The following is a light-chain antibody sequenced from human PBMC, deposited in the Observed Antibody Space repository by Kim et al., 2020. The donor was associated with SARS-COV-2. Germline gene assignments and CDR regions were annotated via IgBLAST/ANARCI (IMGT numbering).Light chain of an antibody. CDR3: LQHNTYPIT. J-gene: IGKJ5*01. CDR1: QDIRND. CDR2: GES. V-gene: IGKV1-17*01. Sequence: GVRVTITCLESQDIRNDLGWYRQNTGRAPQRLIYGESSLQSGVPSRFSGSGSGTVFTLTISSLQPEDFSTYFCLQHNTYPITFCQWTRLEIK.